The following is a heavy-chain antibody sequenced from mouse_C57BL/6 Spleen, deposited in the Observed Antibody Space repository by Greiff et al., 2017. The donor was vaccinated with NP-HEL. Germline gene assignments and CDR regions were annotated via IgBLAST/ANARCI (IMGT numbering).Heavy chain of an antibody. CDR3: ASGYGYVPFAY. V-gene: IGHV3-1*01. D-gene: IGHD2-2*01. Sequence: VQLKQSGPGMVKPSQSLSLTCTVTGYSITSGYDWHWIRHFPGNKLEWMGYISYSGSTNYNPSLQSRISITHDTSKNHFFLKLNSVTTEDTATYCRASGYGYVPFAYWGQGTLVTVSA. CDR1: GYSITSGYD. CDR2: ISYSGST. J-gene: IGHJ3*01.